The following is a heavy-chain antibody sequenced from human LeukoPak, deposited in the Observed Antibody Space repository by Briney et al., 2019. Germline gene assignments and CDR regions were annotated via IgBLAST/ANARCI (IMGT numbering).Heavy chain of an antibody. CDR2: IIPIFGTA. CDR3: ARQGIAVAGTYCYMDV. Sequence: SVKVSCKASGGTFSSYAISWVRQAPGQGLEWMGGIIPIFGTANYAQKFQGRVTITADESTSTAYMELSSLRSEDTAVYYCARQGIAVAGTYCYMDVWGKGTTVTISS. D-gene: IGHD6-19*01. CDR1: GGTFSSYA. J-gene: IGHJ6*03. V-gene: IGHV1-69*01.